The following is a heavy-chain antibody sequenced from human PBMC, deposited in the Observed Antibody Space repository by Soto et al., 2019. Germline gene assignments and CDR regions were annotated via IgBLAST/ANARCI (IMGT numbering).Heavy chain of an antibody. CDR2: IYYSGST. D-gene: IGHD3-10*01. V-gene: IGHV4-31*03. CDR3: ARERVKRVTGLGYYGMDV. Sequence: PSETLSLTCTVSGGSISSGGYYWSWIRQHPGKGLEWIGYIYYSGSTYYNPSLKSRVTISVDTSKNQFSLKLSSVTAADTAVYYCARERVKRVTGLGYYGMDVWGQGTTVTVSS. CDR1: GGSISSGGYY. J-gene: IGHJ6*02.